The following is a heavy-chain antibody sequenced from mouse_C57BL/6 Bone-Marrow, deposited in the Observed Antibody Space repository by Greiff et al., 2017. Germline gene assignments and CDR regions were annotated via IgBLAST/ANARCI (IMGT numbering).Heavy chain of an antibody. Sequence: QVQLKQSGAELVKPGASVKLSCKASGYTFTEYTIHWVKQRSGQGLEWIGWFYPGSGSIKYNEKFKDKATLTADKSSSTVYMELSRLTSDDSAVYFCARHSLYYYGSRGYYAMDYWGQGTSVTVSS. CDR3: ARHSLYYYGSRGYYAMDY. CDR2: FYPGSGSI. D-gene: IGHD1-1*01. V-gene: IGHV1-62-2*01. J-gene: IGHJ4*01. CDR1: GYTFTEYT.